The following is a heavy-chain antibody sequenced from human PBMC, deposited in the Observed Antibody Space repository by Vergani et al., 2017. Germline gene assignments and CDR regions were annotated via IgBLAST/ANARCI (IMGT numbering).Heavy chain of an antibody. Sequence: EVQLVESGGGLVKPGGSLRLSCVASGFSFRNAWMNWVRRTPGKGLEWVGRIKSKFDRGTTDYAAAVKGRFTISRDDSKNTLFLQMNGLKTEDIGVYDCTTDPRYCGGDSCYWLGDHHYGGMDVWGQGTTVNGSS. J-gene: IGHJ6*02. CDR2: IKSKFDRGTT. V-gene: IGHV3-15*07. CDR1: GFSFRNAW. D-gene: IGHD2-21*01. CDR3: TTDPRYCGGDSCYWLGDHHYGGMDV.